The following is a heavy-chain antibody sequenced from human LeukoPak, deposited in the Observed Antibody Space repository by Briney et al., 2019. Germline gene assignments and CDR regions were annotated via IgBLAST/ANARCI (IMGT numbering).Heavy chain of an antibody. Sequence: GGSLRLSRAASGFSFSSYEMNWVRQAPGKGLEWVSYISSSGSTKYYADSVRGRFTISRDNAKNSLSLQMNSLRADDTAVYYCARDGRIQWELDYWGQGILVTVSS. V-gene: IGHV3-48*03. D-gene: IGHD1-26*01. CDR1: GFSFSSYE. J-gene: IGHJ4*02. CDR2: ISSSGSTK. CDR3: ARDGRIQWELDY.